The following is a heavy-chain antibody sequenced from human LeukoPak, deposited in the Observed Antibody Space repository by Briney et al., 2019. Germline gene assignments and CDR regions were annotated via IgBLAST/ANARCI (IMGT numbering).Heavy chain of an antibody. Sequence: PGGSLRLSCAASGFTFSSYWMSWVRQAPGKGLEWVANIKQDGSEKYYVDSVKGRFAISRDNAKNSLYLQMNSLRAEDTAVYYCASWGASFWSGYTQVQTDYYYYGMDVWGQGTTVTVSS. D-gene: IGHD3-3*01. CDR2: IKQDGSEK. J-gene: IGHJ6*02. V-gene: IGHV3-7*03. CDR1: GFTFSSYW. CDR3: ASWGASFWSGYTQVQTDYYYYGMDV.